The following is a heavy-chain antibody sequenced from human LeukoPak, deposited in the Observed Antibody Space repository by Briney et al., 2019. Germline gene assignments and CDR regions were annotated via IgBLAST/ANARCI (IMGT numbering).Heavy chain of an antibody. D-gene: IGHD4/OR15-4a*01. Sequence: GGSLRLSCAASGFTFSSYWMHWVRQVPGKGLVWVSRINSDGRSTSYADSVKGRFTISRGNSKNTLYLQMNSLRAEDTALYFCANEVRPNDYWGRGTLVTVSS. CDR1: GFTFSSYW. V-gene: IGHV3-74*01. CDR3: ANEVRPNDY. CDR2: INSDGRST. J-gene: IGHJ4*02.